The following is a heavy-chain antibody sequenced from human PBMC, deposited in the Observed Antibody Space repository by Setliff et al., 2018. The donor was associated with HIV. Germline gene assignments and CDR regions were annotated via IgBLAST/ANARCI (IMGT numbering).Heavy chain of an antibody. V-gene: IGHV3-23*01. Sequence: GGSLRLSCAASGFTFSSYAMGWVRQAPGKGLEWVSSISGSGGTTYYADSVKGRFTISRDSSKNTLYLQMNSLRAEDPAIYYCAKAIRPAAAGTWLGPFDYWGQGTLVTVSS. CDR1: GFTFSSYA. J-gene: IGHJ4*02. CDR3: AKAIRPAAAGTWLGPFDY. D-gene: IGHD6-13*01. CDR2: ISGSGGTT.